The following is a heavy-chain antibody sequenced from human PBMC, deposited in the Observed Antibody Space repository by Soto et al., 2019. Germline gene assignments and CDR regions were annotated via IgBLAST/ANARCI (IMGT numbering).Heavy chain of an antibody. CDR2: ISYDGSNK. CDR3: ARVRSITMIVVGASLDY. CDR1: GFTFSSYA. Sequence: QVQLVESGGGVVQPGRSLRLSCAASGFTFSSYAMHWVRQAPGKGPEWVAVISYDGSNKYYADSVKGRFTISRDNSKNTLYLQMNSLRAEDTAVYYCARVRSITMIVVGASLDYWGQGTLVTVSS. D-gene: IGHD3-22*01. J-gene: IGHJ4*02. V-gene: IGHV3-30-3*01.